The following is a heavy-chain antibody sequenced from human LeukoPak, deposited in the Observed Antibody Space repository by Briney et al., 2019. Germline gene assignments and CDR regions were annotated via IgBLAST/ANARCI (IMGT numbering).Heavy chain of an antibody. Sequence: ASVKVSCKASGYTFTTYDINWVRQATGQGLEWMGWMNPNSGNTGYAQKFQGRVTMTRNTSISTAYMELSSLRSEDTAVYYCTRGLWRKVDYWGQGTLATVSS. J-gene: IGHJ4*02. CDR2: MNPNSGNT. CDR1: GYTFTTYD. D-gene: IGHD3-3*01. CDR3: TRGLWRKVDY. V-gene: IGHV1-8*01.